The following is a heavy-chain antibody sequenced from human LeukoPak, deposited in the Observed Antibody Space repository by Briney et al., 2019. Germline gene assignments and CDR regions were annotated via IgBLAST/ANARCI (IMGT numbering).Heavy chain of an antibody. J-gene: IGHJ4*02. V-gene: IGHV1-2*02. Sequence: ASVTVSCTASGYTFTGYYMHWVRQAPGQGLEWMGWINPNSGGTNYAQKFQGRVTMTRDTSISTAYMELSRLRSDDTAVYYCARGQYSGYDSMGYWGQGTLVTVSS. CDR2: INPNSGGT. D-gene: IGHD5-12*01. CDR3: ARGQYSGYDSMGY. CDR1: GYTFTGYY.